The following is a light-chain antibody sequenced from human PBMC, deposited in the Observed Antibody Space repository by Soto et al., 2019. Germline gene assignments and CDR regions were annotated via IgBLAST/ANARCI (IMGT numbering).Light chain of an antibody. CDR2: AAS. CDR3: HQLNTFPRS. J-gene: IGKJ1*01. V-gene: IGKV1-9*01. Sequence: DIQLTQSPSFLSASVGDRVIITCRASQGISSYLAWYQHKPGTAPKLLITAASALQSDVPSRFSGGGSGTEFTLTISSLQPEDFATYYCHQLNTFPRSFGQGTKVEIK. CDR1: QGISSY.